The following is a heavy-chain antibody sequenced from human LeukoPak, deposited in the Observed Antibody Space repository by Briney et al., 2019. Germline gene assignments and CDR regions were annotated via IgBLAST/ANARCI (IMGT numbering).Heavy chain of an antibody. CDR2: ISGYSGNT. J-gene: IGHJ4*02. V-gene: IGHV1-18*01. Sequence: ASVKVSCKASGYTFTTYGISWVRQAPGQGLEWVGWISGYSGNTDYAQKFQDRVTMTTDTSTSTAYMELRSLSSDDTAVYYCARDYRGSYYFYGGQGTLVTVSS. CDR3: ARDYRGSYYFY. D-gene: IGHD1-26*01. CDR1: GYTFTTYG.